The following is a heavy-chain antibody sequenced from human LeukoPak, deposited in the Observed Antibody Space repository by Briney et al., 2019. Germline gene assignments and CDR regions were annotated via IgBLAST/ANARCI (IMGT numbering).Heavy chain of an antibody. Sequence: ASVTVSCTASGYTFTYRHLHWVRQAPGQALEWMGWITPFNGNTNYAQKFQDRVTITRDRSMSTAYMELSSLRSEDTAMYYCLVVVDAFDIWGQGTMVTVSS. CDR1: GYTFTYRH. D-gene: IGHD3-22*01. CDR2: ITPFNGNT. CDR3: LVVVDAFDI. V-gene: IGHV1-45*02. J-gene: IGHJ3*02.